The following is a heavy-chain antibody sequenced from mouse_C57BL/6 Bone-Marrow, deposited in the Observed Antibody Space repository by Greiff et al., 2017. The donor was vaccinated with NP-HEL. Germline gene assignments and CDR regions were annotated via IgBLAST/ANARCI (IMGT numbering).Heavy chain of an antibody. V-gene: IGHV1-81*01. J-gene: IGHJ2*01. D-gene: IGHD4-1*01. Sequence: QVHVKQSGAELARPGASVKLSCKASGYTFTSYGISWVKQRTGQGLEWIGEIYPRSGNTYYNEKFKGKATLTADKSSSTAYMELRSLTSEDCAVYFCARWEDYFDYWGQGTTLTVSS. CDR3: ARWEDYFDY. CDR2: IYPRSGNT. CDR1: GYTFTSYG.